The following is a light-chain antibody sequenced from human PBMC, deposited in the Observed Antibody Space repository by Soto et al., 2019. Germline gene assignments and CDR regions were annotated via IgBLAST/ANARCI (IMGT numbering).Light chain of an antibody. CDR1: QSVPSDW. Sequence: EIVLTQSPGTLSSSPGERATLSCRASQSVPSDWLAWYRHKPGQAPRLLIYGASSRATGVPERVSGSGSGTDFTVTINRLEPEDCAVYYCQQYGNFPYTFGQGTKLEIK. CDR3: QQYGNFPYT. CDR2: GAS. V-gene: IGKV3-20*01. J-gene: IGKJ2*01.